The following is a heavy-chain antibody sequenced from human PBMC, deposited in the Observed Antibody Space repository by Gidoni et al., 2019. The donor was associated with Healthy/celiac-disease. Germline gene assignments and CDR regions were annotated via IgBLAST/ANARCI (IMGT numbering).Heavy chain of an antibody. J-gene: IGHJ4*02. Sequence: EVQLVESGGGLVQPGRSLRLSCAAAGFTFDDYAMHWVRQAPGKGLEWVSGISWNSGTIGYADSVKGRFTISRDNAKNSLYLQMNSLRAEDTALYYCVRSGIAAAGAGGRDYWGQGTLVTVSS. D-gene: IGHD6-13*01. CDR1: GFTFDDYA. CDR3: VRSGIAAAGAGGRDY. V-gene: IGHV3-9*01. CDR2: ISWNSGTI.